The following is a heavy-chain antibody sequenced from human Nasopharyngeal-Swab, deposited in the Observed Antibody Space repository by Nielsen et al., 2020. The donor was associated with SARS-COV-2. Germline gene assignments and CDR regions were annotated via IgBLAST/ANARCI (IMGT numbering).Heavy chain of an antibody. V-gene: IGHV4-59*01. CDR1: GGSISSYY. CDR2: IYYSGST. D-gene: IGHD6-13*01. Sequence: SETLSLTCTVSGGSISSYYWCWIRQPPGTGLEWIGYIYYSGSTNYNPSLKSRVTISVDTSKNQFSLKLSSATAADTAVYYCARDHQYSSSWFGRGYNWFDPWGQGTLVTVSS. CDR3: ARDHQYSSSWFGRGYNWFDP. J-gene: IGHJ5*02.